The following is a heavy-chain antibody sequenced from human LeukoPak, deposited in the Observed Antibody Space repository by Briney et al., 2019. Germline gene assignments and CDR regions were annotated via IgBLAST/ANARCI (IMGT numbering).Heavy chain of an antibody. V-gene: IGHV3-9*01. D-gene: IGHD6-13*01. CDR1: GFTFDDYA. CDR3: AKIAAARNAYSYGMDV. J-gene: IGHJ6*02. CDR2: ISWNSGSI. Sequence: GGSLRLSCAASGFTFDDYAMHWVRHAPGKGLEWVSGISWNSGSIVYADSVKGRFTISRDNAKNSLYLQMNSLRAEDTALYYCAKIAAARNAYSYGMDVWGQGTPVTVSS.